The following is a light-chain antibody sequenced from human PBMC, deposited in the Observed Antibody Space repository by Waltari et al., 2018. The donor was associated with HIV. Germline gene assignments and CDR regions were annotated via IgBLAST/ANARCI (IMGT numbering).Light chain of an antibody. CDR1: ISNIGNNY. V-gene: IGLV1-51*01. J-gene: IGLJ3*02. CDR2: DIN. Sequence: QFVLTQAPSVSAAPGQNVTISCSGSISNIGNNYVSWYQHFPGTAPKLLIYDINKRPSGIPDRFSGSKSGTSATLAIAGLQTGDEADYYCGTWDSSLSVGLFGGGTKVTVL. CDR3: GTWDSSLSVGL.